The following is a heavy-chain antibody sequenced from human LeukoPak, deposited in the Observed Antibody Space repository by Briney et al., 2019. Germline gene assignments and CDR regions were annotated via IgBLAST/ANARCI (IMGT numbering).Heavy chain of an antibody. V-gene: IGHV4-59*08. CDR2: IYYSGST. CDR3: ARQDGGWFDP. CDR1: GGSFSGYY. Sequence: SETLSLTCAVYGGSFSGYYWSWIRQPPGKGLEWIGYIYYSGSTNYNPSLKSRVTISVDTSKNQFSLKLSSVTAADTAVYYCARQDGGWFDPWGQGTLVTVSS. J-gene: IGHJ5*02. D-gene: IGHD3-10*01.